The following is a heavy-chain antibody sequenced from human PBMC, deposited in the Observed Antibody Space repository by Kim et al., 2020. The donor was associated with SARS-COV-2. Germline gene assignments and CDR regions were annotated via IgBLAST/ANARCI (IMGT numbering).Heavy chain of an antibody. Sequence: SETLSLTCTVSGGSISSSSYYWGWIRQPPGKGLEWLGSIYYSGSTYYNPSLKSRVTISVDTSKNQFSLKLSSVTAADTAVYYCARLQGWIQLWYFDYWGQGTLVPVSS. J-gene: IGHJ4*02. CDR2: IYYSGST. CDR3: ARLQGWIQLWYFDY. D-gene: IGHD5-18*01. V-gene: IGHV4-39*01. CDR1: GGSISSSSYY.